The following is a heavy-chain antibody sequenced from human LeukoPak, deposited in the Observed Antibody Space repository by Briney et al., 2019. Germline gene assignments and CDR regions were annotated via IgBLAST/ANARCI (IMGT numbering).Heavy chain of an antibody. CDR3: ARIGYDFWSGYAIDY. Sequence: ASVKVSCKASGYTFTSYYMHWVRQAPGQGLEWMGIINPSGGSTSYAQKFQGRVTTTRDTSTSTVYMELSSLRSEDTAVYYCARIGYDFWSGYAIDYWGQGTLVTVSS. CDR1: GYTFTSYY. J-gene: IGHJ4*02. CDR2: INPSGGST. V-gene: IGHV1-46*01. D-gene: IGHD3-3*01.